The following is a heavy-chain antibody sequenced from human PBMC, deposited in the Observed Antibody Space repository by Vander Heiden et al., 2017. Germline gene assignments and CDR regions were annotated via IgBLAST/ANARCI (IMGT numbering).Heavy chain of an antibody. V-gene: IGHV3-33*01. CDR3: ARDPSTMDGDYPRY. CDR1: AFTFTTYG. D-gene: IGHD4-17*01. CDR2: IWYDGDNK. J-gene: IGHJ4*02. Sequence: QVQLVEFGGGVVQPGRALRLPCAASAFTFTTYGIHGVRQAQGRGMEWVAHIWYDGDNKYYADSVKGRFTISRDNSKNTVYLQMNSLRPDDTAVYYCARDPSTMDGDYPRYWGQGTLVTVSS.